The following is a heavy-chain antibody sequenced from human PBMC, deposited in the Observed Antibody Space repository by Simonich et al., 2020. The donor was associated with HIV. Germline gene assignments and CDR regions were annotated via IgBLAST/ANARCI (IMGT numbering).Heavy chain of an antibody. D-gene: IGHD6-13*01. CDR3: AREGGSSRRKYFQH. CDR2: INQSEST. J-gene: IGHJ1*01. V-gene: IGHV4-34*01. Sequence: QVQLQQWGAGLLKPSETLSLICAVYGGSFTGYYWSRIRQPPGKGLEWIGEINQSESTTYNPSLKGRVTISIDTSKNQFSLNLTSVTAADTAVYYCAREGGSSRRKYFQHWGQGTLVTVSS. CDR1: GGSFTGYY.